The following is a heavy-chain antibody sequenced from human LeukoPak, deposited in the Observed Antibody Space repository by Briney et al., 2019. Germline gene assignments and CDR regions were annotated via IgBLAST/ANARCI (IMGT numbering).Heavy chain of an antibody. V-gene: IGHV3-7*05. CDR3: ARRGGTLDC. CDR1: GFSFSTNW. CDR2: IKEDGSEK. Sequence: GGSLRLSCAASGFSFSTNWMTWVRQAPGKGLEWVASIKEDGSEKYYVRSVQGRFTISRDNANNSLYLQMNGLRDEDTAVYYCARRGGTLDCWGQGTLVTVSS. J-gene: IGHJ4*02. D-gene: IGHD1-1*01.